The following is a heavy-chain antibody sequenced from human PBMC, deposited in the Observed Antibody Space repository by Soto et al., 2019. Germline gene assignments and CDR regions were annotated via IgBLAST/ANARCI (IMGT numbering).Heavy chain of an antibody. Sequence: QVQLVQSGAEVKKPGASVKVSCKASGYTFTSYAMHWVRQAPGHRLEWMGWINAGNGNTKYSQKFQGRGTITRDTSASTAYMELSSLRSEDTAVYYWARSIRYFDWYFDYWGQGTLVTVSS. V-gene: IGHV1-3*01. D-gene: IGHD3-9*01. CDR2: INAGNGNT. CDR3: ARSIRYFDWYFDY. J-gene: IGHJ4*02. CDR1: GYTFTSYA.